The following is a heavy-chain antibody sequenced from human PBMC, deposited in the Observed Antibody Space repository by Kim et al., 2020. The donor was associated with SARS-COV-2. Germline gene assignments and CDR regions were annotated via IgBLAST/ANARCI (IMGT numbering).Heavy chain of an antibody. CDR1: GGSIRSGGKF. Sequence: SETLSLTCSVSGGSIRSGGKFWTWIRQHPAKGLEWIGYISYSGNPHYSPSLRSRVSISLQTSENQFSLELTTVTAADTAEYYCPRGNPLDYWGQGLLV. CDR3: PRGNPLDY. CDR2: ISYSGNP. V-gene: IGHV4-31*03. J-gene: IGHJ4*02.